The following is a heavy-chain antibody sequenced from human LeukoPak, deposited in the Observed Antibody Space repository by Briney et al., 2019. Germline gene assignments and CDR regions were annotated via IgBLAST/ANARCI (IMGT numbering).Heavy chain of an antibody. CDR2: IIPIFGTA. D-gene: IGHD6-6*01. J-gene: IGHJ5*02. CDR1: GCTFRSYA. Sequence: ASLKVSCKACGCTFRSYAITWVRQAPGQGLEWMGWIIPIFGTANYAQKLQGRVTITADESTSTAYMELISLRSEDTAVYYCARQTSQWYSSSLVRFDPWGEGTLVTVSS. V-gene: IGHV1-69*13. CDR3: ARQTSQWYSSSLVRFDP.